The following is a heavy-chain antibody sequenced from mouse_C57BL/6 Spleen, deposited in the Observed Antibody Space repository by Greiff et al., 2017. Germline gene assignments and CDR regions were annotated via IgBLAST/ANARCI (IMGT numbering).Heavy chain of an antibody. CDR1: GYTFTSYW. D-gene: IGHD1-1*01. CDR3: ARWGITTVVATPYAMDY. CDR2: IYPGSGST. J-gene: IGHJ4*01. Sequence: QVQLQQSGAELVKPGASVKMSCKASGYTFTSYWITWVKQRPGQGLEWIGDIYPGSGSTNYNEKFKSKATLTVDTSSSTAYMQLSSLTSEDSAVYYCARWGITTVVATPYAMDYWGQGTSVTVSS. V-gene: IGHV1-55*01.